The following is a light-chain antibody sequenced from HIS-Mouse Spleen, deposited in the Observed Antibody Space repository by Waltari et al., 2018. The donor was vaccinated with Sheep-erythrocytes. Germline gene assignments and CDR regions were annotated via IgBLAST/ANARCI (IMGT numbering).Light chain of an antibody. J-gene: IGLJ1*01. Sequence: QSALTQPRSVSGSPGQSVTISCTGTSSDVGGYNYVPWYQQHPGKAPKLMIYDVSKRPSGVPYRFSGSNSGNTASLTISGLQAEDEADYYCCSYAGSYNHVFATGTKVTVL. CDR1: SSDVGGYNY. CDR2: DVS. CDR3: CSYAGSYNHV. V-gene: IGLV2-11*01.